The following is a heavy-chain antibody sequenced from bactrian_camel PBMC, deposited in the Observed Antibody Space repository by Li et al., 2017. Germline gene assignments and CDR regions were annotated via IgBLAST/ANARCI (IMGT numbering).Heavy chain of an antibody. J-gene: IGHJ4*01. V-gene: IGHV3S1*01. D-gene: IGHD7*01. CDR3: APWSKMVAPDSINY. Sequence: HVQLVESGGGLVQPGGSLRLSCETSALTFSYYLMNWVRQAPGKGLEWVSTIETSRTYYVDSVKGRFTISRDDAKNTLYLQLNSLKTEDTAMYYCAPWSKMVAPDSINYWGQGTQVTVS. CDR1: ALTFSYYL. CDR2: IETSRT.